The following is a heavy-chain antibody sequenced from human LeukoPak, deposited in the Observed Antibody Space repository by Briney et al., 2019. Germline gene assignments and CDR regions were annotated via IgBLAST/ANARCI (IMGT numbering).Heavy chain of an antibody. J-gene: IGHJ6*02. V-gene: IGHV3-7*01. Sequence: GGSLRLSCAASGFTFSSYWMSWVRQAPGKGLEWVANIKQDGSEKYYVDSVKGRFTISRDNAKNSLYLQMNSLRAEDTAVYYCARDVLMVRGVIHYFYYGMDVWGQGTTVTVSS. CDR3: ARDVLMVRGVIHYFYYGMDV. CDR1: GFTFSSYW. CDR2: IKQDGSEK. D-gene: IGHD3-10*01.